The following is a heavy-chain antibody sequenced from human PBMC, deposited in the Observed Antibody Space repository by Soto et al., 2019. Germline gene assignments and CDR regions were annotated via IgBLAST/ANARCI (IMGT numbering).Heavy chain of an antibody. CDR1: GFTFSGSA. CDR2: IRSKANSYAT. J-gene: IGHJ6*02. D-gene: IGHD4-17*01. V-gene: IGHV3-73*01. CDR3: TTTVTTNQDV. Sequence: GGSLRLSCAASGFTFSGSAMHWVRQASGKGLEWVGRIRSKANSYATAYAASVKGRFTISRDDSKNAAYLQMNSLKTEDTAVYYCTTTVTTNQDVWGQGTTVTAP.